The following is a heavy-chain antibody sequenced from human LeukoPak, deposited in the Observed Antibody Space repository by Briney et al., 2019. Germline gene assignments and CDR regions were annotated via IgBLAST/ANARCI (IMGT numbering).Heavy chain of an antibody. CDR1: GYTFTSYD. V-gene: IGHV1-8*03. D-gene: IGHD3-9*01. CDR3: ARATRTNYDILTGYYTHYYYYYMDV. J-gene: IGHJ6*03. Sequence: ASVKVSCKASGYTFTSYDINWVRQATGQGLEWMGWMNPNSGNTGYAQKFQGRVTITRNTSISTAYMELSSLRSEDTAVYYCARATRTNYDILTGYYTHYYYYYMDVWGKGTTVTVSS. CDR2: MNPNSGNT.